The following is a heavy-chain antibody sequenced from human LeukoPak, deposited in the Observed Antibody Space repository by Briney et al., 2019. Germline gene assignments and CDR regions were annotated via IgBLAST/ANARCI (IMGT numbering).Heavy chain of an antibody. D-gene: IGHD3-10*01. CDR2: INPNSGGT. V-gene: IGHV1-2*02. Sequence: ASVKVSCKASGYTFTGYYMHWVRQAPGQGLEWMGWINPNSGGTNYAQKFQGRVTMTRDTSISTAYMELSRLRSDDTAVYYCAREPSMVRGVHGDTFDYWGQGTLVTVSS. CDR1: GYTFTGYY. J-gene: IGHJ4*02. CDR3: AREPSMVRGVHGDTFDY.